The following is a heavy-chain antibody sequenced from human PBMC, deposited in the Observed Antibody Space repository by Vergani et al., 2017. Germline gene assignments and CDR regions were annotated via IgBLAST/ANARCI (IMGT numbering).Heavy chain of an antibody. Sequence: QVHLVESGGGVVQPGRSLRLSCVVSGFTSSYYGMHWVRQAPGKGLEWVAVISYDGTQKYYADPVKGRFTISRDNSKSTLYLQMNSLRTEDTAVYYCATKSCGTPGCEIGYFREWGQGTLVTVSP. V-gene: IGHV3-30*03. CDR2: ISYDGTQK. CDR3: ATKSCGTPGCEIGYFRE. J-gene: IGHJ1*01. D-gene: IGHD1-1*01. CDR1: GFTSSYYG.